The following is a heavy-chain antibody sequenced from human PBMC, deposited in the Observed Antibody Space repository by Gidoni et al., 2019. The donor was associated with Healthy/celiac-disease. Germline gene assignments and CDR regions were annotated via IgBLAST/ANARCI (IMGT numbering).Heavy chain of an antibody. J-gene: IGHJ3*02. CDR3: AGSGSYVRSPADKRGIGAFDI. CDR1: GLPFSRYA. CDR2: ISGSGGST. D-gene: IGHD1-26*01. V-gene: IGHV3-23*01. Sequence: EVQLLESGGGLVQPGGSLRLSCAASGLPFSRYALIWVRQAPGKGLEWVSAISGSGGSTYYADSVKGRFTISRDNSKNTLYLQMNSLRAEDTAVYYCAGSGSYVRSPADKRGIGAFDIWGQGTMVTVSS.